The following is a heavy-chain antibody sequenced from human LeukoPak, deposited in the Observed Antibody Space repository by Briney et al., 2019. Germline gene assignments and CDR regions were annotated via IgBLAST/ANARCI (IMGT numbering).Heavy chain of an antibody. J-gene: IGHJ5*02. CDR1: GYTFTGYY. V-gene: IGHV1-2*02. Sequence: ASVKVSCKASGYTFTGYYMHWVRQAPGQGLEWMGWINPNSGGTNYAQKFQGRVTMTRDTSISTAYMELSRLRSDDTAVYYCARGKITGTTSWFDPWGQGTLVTVSS. CDR3: ARGKITGTTSWFDP. D-gene: IGHD1-7*01. CDR2: INPNSGGT.